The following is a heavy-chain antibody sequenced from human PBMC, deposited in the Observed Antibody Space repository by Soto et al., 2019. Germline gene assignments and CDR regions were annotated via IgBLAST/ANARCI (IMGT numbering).Heavy chain of an antibody. V-gene: IGHV3-49*04. J-gene: IGHJ5*02. Sequence: GGSLRLSCTACGFTLGDYAMSWVHQAPGKGLEWVGFIRSKAYGGTTEYAASVKGRFTISRDDSKSIAYLQMNSLKTEDTAVYYCTRDRLLIAARFNWFDPWGQGTLVTVSS. D-gene: IGHD6-6*01. CDR2: IRSKAYGGTT. CDR3: TRDRLLIAARFNWFDP. CDR1: GFTLGDYA.